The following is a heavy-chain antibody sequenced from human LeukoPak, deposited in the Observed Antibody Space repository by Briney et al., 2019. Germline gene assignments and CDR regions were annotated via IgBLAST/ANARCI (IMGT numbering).Heavy chain of an antibody. D-gene: IGHD4-23*01. CDR1: GGSISSYY. J-gene: IGHJ3*02. CDR3: ARGPMTTVVTRGGAFDI. CDR2: IYYSGST. Sequence: PSETLSLTCTVSGGSISSYYWSWIRQPPGKGLEWIGYIYYSGSTNYNPSLKSRVTMSVDTSKNQFSLKLSSVTAADTAVYYCARGPMTTVVTRGGAFDIWGQGTMVSVSS. V-gene: IGHV4-59*12.